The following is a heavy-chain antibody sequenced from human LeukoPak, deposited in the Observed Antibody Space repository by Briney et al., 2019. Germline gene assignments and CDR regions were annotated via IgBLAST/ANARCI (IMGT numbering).Heavy chain of an antibody. CDR3: VRGVGYTLLS. V-gene: IGHV3-30-3*01. CDR1: GLTFGTSA. Sequence: GGSLRLSCADSGLTFGTSAMHWARQAPGKWLEWVTVVSFDGSNEKYADSVRGRFTISRDNSKKMLYLQMNSLSREDTAVYYCVRGVGYTLLSWGQGTLVTVSS. CDR2: VSFDGSNE. D-gene: IGHD1-1*01. J-gene: IGHJ5*02.